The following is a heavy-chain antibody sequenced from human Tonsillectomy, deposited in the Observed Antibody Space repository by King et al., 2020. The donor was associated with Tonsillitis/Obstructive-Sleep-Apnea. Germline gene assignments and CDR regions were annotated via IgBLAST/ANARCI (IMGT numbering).Heavy chain of an antibody. CDR1: GGSISSYY. Sequence: QLQESGPGLVKPSETLSLTCTVSGGSISSYYWSWLRQPPGKGLECIGYIYYSGSTKYNPSLKSGVTISVDTSKNQFSLKLSSVTAADTAVYYCAREALDAFDIWGQGTMVTVSS. V-gene: IGHV4-59*01. CDR2: IYYSGST. J-gene: IGHJ3*02. CDR3: AREALDAFDI.